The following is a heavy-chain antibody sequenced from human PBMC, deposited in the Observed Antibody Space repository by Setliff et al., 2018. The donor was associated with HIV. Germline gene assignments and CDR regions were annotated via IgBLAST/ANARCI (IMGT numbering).Heavy chain of an antibody. D-gene: IGHD3-10*01. CDR3: ARAYFGSGIYY. V-gene: IGHV4-61*02. CDR2: ISTSGRT. Sequence: SETLSLTCSVSGGSISSGSYYWTWIRQPAGKGLEWLGRISTSGRTNYNPSLKSRVTMSVDTSKNQFSLKLYSVTAADTAVYYCARAYFGSGIYYWGQGTLVTAPQ. J-gene: IGHJ4*02. CDR1: GGSISSGSYY.